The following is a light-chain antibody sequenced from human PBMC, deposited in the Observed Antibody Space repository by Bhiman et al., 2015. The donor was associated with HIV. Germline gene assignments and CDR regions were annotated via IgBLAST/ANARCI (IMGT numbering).Light chain of an antibody. V-gene: IGLV1-51*02. J-gene: IGLJ1*01. CDR2: ENN. CDR3: GTWDNSLSTGGV. CDR1: SSNIGNNY. Sequence: QSALTQPPSVSAAPGQKVTISCSGSSSNIGNNYVSWYQQLPGTAPKLLIYENNKRPSGIPDRFSGSKSGTSATLGITGLQTGDEADYYCGTWDNSLSTGGVFGTGTKVTVL.